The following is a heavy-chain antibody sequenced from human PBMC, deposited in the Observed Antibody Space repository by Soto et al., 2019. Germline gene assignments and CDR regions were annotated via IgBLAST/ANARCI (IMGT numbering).Heavy chain of an antibody. D-gene: IGHD3-10*01. J-gene: IGHJ4*02. V-gene: IGHV3-23*01. CDR1: GFTFSSYA. CDR2: ISASGGFT. Sequence: EVQLLESGGGLVQPGGSLRLSCAASGFTFSSYALSWVRRAPGKGLEWVSSISASGGFTYYADSVKGRFSITRDNSKSSMFLQMNSLRADDTAVYFCAKRVGELLQIFESWGQGTLVTVS. CDR3: AKRVGELLQIFES.